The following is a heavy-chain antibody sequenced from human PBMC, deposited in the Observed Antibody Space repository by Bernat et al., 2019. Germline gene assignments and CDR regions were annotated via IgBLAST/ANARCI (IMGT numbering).Heavy chain of an antibody. J-gene: IGHJ4*02. V-gene: IGHV1-69*04. CDR3: ALRFIAGAGPFDY. CDR2: IIPILGIA. CDR1: GGTFSSYA. Sequence: QVQLVQSGAEVKKPGSSVKVSCKASGGTFSSYAISWVRQAPGQGLEWMGRIIPILGIANYAQKFQGRVTITADKSTSTAYMELSSLRSEDTAVYYCALRFIAGAGPFDYWGQGTLVTVSS. D-gene: IGHD6-19*01.